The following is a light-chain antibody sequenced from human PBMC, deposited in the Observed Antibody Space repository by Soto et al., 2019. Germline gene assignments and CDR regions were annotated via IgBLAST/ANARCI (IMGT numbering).Light chain of an antibody. Sequence: EIVLTQSPATLSLSPGERATLSCRASQSVSSYLAWYQQKPGQAPRLLIYDASNRATGIPPRFSGSGSGADFTLTNSSLEPEDFAVYYCQQRSNWPPITFGQGTRLESK. CDR2: DAS. CDR3: QQRSNWPPIT. J-gene: IGKJ5*01. CDR1: QSVSSY. V-gene: IGKV3-11*01.